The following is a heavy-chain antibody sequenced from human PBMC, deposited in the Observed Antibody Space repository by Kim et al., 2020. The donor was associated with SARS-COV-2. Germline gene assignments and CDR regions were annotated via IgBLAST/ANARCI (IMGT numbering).Heavy chain of an antibody. J-gene: IGHJ4*02. CDR1: GFTFSSYG. V-gene: IGHV3-33*05. CDR2: ISYDGSNK. CDR3: ARVTYYYDSSGADY. Sequence: GGSLRLSCAASGFTFSSYGMHWVRQAPGKGLEWVAVISYDGSNKYYADSVKGRFTISRDNSKNTLYLQMNSLRAEDTAVYYCARVTYYYDSSGADYWGQGTPVTVSS. D-gene: IGHD3-22*01.